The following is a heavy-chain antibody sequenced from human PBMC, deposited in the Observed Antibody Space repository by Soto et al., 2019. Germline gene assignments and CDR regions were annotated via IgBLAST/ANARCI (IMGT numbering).Heavy chain of an antibody. Sequence: PSETLSLTCAVSGYSISLGYYWGWIRQPPGKGLEWIGSIYHSGNTYYNPPLKSRVSISLDMSKNHFSLELTSVTAADTAVYYCARGPMISGGGMVTGVPYLDCWGPGALVTVSS. CDR1: GYSISLGYY. J-gene: IGHJ4*02. D-gene: IGHD3-16*01. CDR2: IYHSGNT. V-gene: IGHV4-38-2*01. CDR3: ARGPMISGGGMVTGVPYLDC.